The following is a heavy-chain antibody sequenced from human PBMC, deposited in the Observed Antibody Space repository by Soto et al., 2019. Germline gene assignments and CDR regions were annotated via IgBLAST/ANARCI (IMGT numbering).Heavy chain of an antibody. CDR2: ISYDGSNK. D-gene: IGHD6-19*01. Sequence: QVQLVESGGGVVQPGRSLRLSCAASGFTFSSYGMHWVRQAPGKGLEWVAGISYDGSNKYYADSVKGRFTISRDNSKNTLYLQMNSLRAEDTAVYYCSKGVGGIAVAGDMITTKSGHGMDVW. V-gene: IGHV3-30*18. CDR1: GFTFSSYG. J-gene: IGHJ6*01. CDR3: SKGVGGIAVAGDMITTKSGHGMDV.